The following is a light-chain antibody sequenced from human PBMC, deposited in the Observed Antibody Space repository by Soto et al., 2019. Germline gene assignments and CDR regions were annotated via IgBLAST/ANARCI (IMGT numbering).Light chain of an antibody. CDR1: SNDVGGYNY. CDR2: DVN. V-gene: IGLV2-11*01. J-gene: IGLJ1*01. CDR3: CSYAPSGV. Sequence: QSALTQPRSVSGSPGQSVTISCTGTSNDVGGYNYVSRYQQYPGKAPKLMIFDVNKRPSGVPDRFSGSKSGNTASLTISGLQADDEANYYCCSYAPSGVFGTGTKLTVL.